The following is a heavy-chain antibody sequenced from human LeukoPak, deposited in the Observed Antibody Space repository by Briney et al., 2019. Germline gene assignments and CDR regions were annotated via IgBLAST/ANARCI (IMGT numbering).Heavy chain of an antibody. CDR3: ARGTAFDI. CDR1: GDSVSSDIAA. Sequence: SQTLSLTCAISGDSVSSDIAAWNWVRQSPSRGLEWLGRAYYRSKWYIDYAVSLKSRMIINPDTSKNQFSLQLNSVTPEDTAVYYCARGTAFDIWGQGTMVTVSS. J-gene: IGHJ3*02. CDR2: AYYRSKWYI. V-gene: IGHV6-1*01.